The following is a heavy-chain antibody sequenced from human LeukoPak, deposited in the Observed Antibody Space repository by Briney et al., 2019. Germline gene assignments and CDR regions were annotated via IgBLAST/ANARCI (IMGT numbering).Heavy chain of an antibody. CDR2: MYHSGST. Sequence: SETLSLNCAVSGYSISTGYYWGWIRQPPGKGLEWIGSMYHSGSTYYNPSLKSRVTISVDSSKNQFSLKLSTVTAADTAVYYCARGGYCTNTCYAFDIWGQGTMVTVSS. D-gene: IGHD2-8*01. J-gene: IGHJ3*02. V-gene: IGHV4-38-2*01. CDR3: ARGGYCTNTCYAFDI. CDR1: GYSISTGYY.